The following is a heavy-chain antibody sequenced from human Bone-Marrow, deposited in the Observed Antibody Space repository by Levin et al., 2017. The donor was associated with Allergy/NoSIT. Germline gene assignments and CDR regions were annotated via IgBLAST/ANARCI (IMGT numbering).Heavy chain of an antibody. CDR1: GFTFSSYW. J-gene: IGHJ4*02. V-gene: IGHV3-7*03. D-gene: IGHD4-17*01. CDR3: TRERYGDSTEFDY. CDR2: IKQDGSEK. Sequence: GGSLRLSCAASGFTFSSYWMSWVRQAPGKGLEWVANIKQDGSEKYYVDSVKGRFTISRDNAKNSLYLQMNSLRAEDTAVYYCTRERYGDSTEFDYWGQGTLVTVSS.